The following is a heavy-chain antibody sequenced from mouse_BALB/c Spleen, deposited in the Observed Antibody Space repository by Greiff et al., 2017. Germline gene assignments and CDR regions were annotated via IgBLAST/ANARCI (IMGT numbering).Heavy chain of an antibody. V-gene: IGHV5-17*02. CDR3: ARDYFDD. CDR1: GFTFSSFG. J-gene: IGHJ2*01. Sequence: EVQGVESGGGLVQPGGSRKLSCAASGFTFSSFGMHWVRQAPEKGLEWVAYISSGSSTIYYADTVKGRFTISRDNPKNTLFLQMTSLRSEDTAMYYCARDYFDDWGQGTTLTVSS. CDR2: ISSGSSTI.